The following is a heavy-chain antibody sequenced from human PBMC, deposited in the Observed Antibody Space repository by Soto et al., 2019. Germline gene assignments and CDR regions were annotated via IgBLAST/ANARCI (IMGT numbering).Heavy chain of an antibody. CDR1: GGSISSYY. J-gene: IGHJ4*02. D-gene: IGHD3-9*01. CDR2: IYYSGST. V-gene: IGHV4-59*01. Sequence: PSETLSLTCTVSGGSISSYYWSWIRQPPGKGLEWIGYIYYSGSTNYNPSLKSRVTISVDTSKNQFSLKLSSVTAADTAVYYCARGHENYDILTGYSAFDYWGQGTLVTVSS. CDR3: ARGHENYDILTGYSAFDY.